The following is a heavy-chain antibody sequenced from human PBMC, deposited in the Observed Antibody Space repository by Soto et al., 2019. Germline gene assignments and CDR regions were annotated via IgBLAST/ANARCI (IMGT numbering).Heavy chain of an antibody. Sequence: QVQLVQSGAEVKKPGASVKVSCKASGYTFTSYYMHWVRQAPGQGLEWMGIINPSGGGTRYTQKCQGRVTMTRDTSTSTVYMELSSLRSEDTAVYYCAREVERGYSYGYLEYWGQGTLVTVSS. J-gene: IGHJ4*02. CDR2: INPSGGGT. CDR3: AREVERGYSYGYLEY. V-gene: IGHV1-46*01. D-gene: IGHD5-18*01. CDR1: GYTFTSYY.